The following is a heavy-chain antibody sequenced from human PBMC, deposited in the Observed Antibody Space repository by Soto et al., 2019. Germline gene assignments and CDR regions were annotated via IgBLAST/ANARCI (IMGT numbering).Heavy chain of an antibody. V-gene: IGHV1-69*01. D-gene: IGHD4-17*01. CDR3: GRESKTTVTTITWFDP. CDR2: IIPIFGTA. CDR1: GGTFSSYA. Sequence: QVQLVQSGAEVKKPGSSVKVSCKASGGTFSSYAISWVRQAPGQGLEWMGGIIPIFGTANYAQKFQGRVTINADESTSTDYMELSCLRSEDTAVYYCGRESKTTVTTITWFDPWGQGTLVTVSS. J-gene: IGHJ5*02.